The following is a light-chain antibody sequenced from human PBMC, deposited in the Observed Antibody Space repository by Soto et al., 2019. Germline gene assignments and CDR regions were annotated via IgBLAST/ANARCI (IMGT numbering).Light chain of an antibody. CDR1: QSVSRY. V-gene: IGKV3-11*01. CDR3: KQRATWPPGFT. J-gene: IGKJ3*01. CDR2: DAS. Sequence: EIVLTQSPATLSLSPGERATLSCRASQSVSRYLAWYQQKPGQAPRLLIYDASNRATGIPARFSGSGSGTDLTLTISSLEPEDFAVYFLKQRATWPPGFTFAPGPKVDFK.